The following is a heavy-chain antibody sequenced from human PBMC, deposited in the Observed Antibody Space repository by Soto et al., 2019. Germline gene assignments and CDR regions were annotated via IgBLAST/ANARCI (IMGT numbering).Heavy chain of an antibody. CDR3: ASPPAGYSYGYFAFDI. J-gene: IGHJ3*02. V-gene: IGHV4-39*01. D-gene: IGHD5-18*01. CDR2: IYYSGST. CDR1: GGSISSSSYY. Sequence: ETLSLTCTVSGGSISSSSYYLGWIRQPPGKGLEWIGSIYYSGSTYYNPSLKSRVTISVDTSKNQFSLKLSSVTAADTAVYYCASPPAGYSYGYFAFDIWGQGTMV.